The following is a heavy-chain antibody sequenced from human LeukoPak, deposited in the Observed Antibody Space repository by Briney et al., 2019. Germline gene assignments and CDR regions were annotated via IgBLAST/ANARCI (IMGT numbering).Heavy chain of an antibody. Sequence: SETLSLTCTVSGGSIGSYYWSWIRQPPGKGLEWIGYIYYNGNTNYNPSLKSRVTISLDTSKNQFSLKLSSVTAADTAVYYCASLLAANWFDPWGQGTLVTVSS. V-gene: IGHV4-59*01. J-gene: IGHJ5*02. CDR3: ASLLAANWFDP. CDR2: IYYNGNT. CDR1: GGSIGSYY. D-gene: IGHD2-15*01.